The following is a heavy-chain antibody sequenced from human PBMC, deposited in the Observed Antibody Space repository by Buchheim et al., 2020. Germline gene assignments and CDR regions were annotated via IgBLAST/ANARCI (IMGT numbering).Heavy chain of an antibody. V-gene: IGHV3-23*01. Sequence: EVQLLESGGGLVQPGGSLRLSCAASGFTFSSYAMSWVRQAPGKGLEWVSAISGSGGSTYYADSVKGRFTISRDTSKNPLYLQMNSLRAEDTAVYYCAKVMLTVTSAVHYYYYGMDVWGQGTT. CDR1: GFTFSSYA. CDR2: ISGSGGST. CDR3: AKVMLTVTSAVHYYYYGMDV. J-gene: IGHJ6*02. D-gene: IGHD4-17*01.